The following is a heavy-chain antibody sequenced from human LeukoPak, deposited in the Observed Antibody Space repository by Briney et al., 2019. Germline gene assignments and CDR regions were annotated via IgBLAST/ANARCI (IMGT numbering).Heavy chain of an antibody. CDR1: GYTFTSYG. J-gene: IGHJ5*02. V-gene: IGHV1-18*01. CDR3: ARVLHSSIVPAAMPGLPSHNWFDP. D-gene: IGHD2-2*01. CDR2: ISAYNGNT. Sequence: GASVKVSCKASGYTFTSYGISWVRQAPGQGLEWMGWISAYNGNTNYAQKLQGRVTMTTDTSTSTAYMELRSLRSDDTAVYYCARVLHSSIVPAAMPGLPSHNWFDPWGQGTLVTVSS.